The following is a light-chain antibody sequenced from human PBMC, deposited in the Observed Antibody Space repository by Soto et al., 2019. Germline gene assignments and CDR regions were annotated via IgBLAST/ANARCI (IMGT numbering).Light chain of an antibody. V-gene: IGKV1-39*01. CDR3: QQSYSTPIT. Sequence: DIQMTQSPSSLSASVGDRVTITCRASQSISSYLNWYQQKPGKAPKLLIYAASSLHSGVPSRFSGSGSWTDFTLTISSLQPEDFATYYCQQSYSTPITFGQGTRLEIK. CDR1: QSISSY. J-gene: IGKJ5*01. CDR2: AAS.